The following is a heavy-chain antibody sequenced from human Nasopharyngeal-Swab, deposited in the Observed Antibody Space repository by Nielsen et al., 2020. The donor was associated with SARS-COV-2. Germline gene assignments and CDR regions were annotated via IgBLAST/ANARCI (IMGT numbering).Heavy chain of an antibody. CDR2: ILPSPGVV. J-gene: IGHJ5*02. CDR3: ALVSSGRKNSWFDP. CDR1: GYTFTRNG. Sequence: SVQVSCKASGYTFTRNGVSWLRHAPAQGLEWMGGILPSPGVVTYAQRFRGRVTITADKSTNTAYMDLISLRSGDTAMFYCALVSSGRKNSWFDPWGQGTLVTVSS. D-gene: IGHD5/OR15-5a*01. V-gene: IGHV1-69*10.